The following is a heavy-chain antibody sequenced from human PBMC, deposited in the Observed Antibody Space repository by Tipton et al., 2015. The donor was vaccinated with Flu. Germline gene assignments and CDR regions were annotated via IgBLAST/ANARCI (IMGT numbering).Heavy chain of an antibody. CDR3: TTDPPWVSNPFDY. V-gene: IGHV3-15*01. J-gene: IGHJ4*02. D-gene: IGHD5/OR15-5a*01. Sequence: CAASGFTFSNAWMSWVRQAPGKGLEWVGRIKSKTDGGTTDYAAPVKGRFTISRDDSKNTLYLQMNSLKTEDTAVYYCTTDPPWVSNPFDYWGQGTLVTVSS. CDR1: GFTFSNAW. CDR2: IKSKTDGGTT.